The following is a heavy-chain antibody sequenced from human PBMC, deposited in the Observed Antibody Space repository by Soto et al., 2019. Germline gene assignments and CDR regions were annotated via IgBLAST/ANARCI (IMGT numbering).Heavy chain of an antibody. CDR2: ISGSGGST. CDR1: GFTFSSYA. D-gene: IGHD3-3*01. Sequence: EVQLLESGGGLVQPGGSLRLSCAASGFTFSSYAMSWVRQAPGKGLEWVSAISGSGGSTYYADSVKGRFTISRDYSKNTLYLQMNSLRAEDTAVYYCAKDRPHYDFWSGYCSDYWGQGTLVTVSS. J-gene: IGHJ4*02. V-gene: IGHV3-23*01. CDR3: AKDRPHYDFWSGYCSDY.